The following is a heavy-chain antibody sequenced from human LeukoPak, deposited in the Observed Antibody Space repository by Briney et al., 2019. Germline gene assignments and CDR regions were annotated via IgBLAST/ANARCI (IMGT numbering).Heavy chain of an antibody. CDR3: AREGEEQQLALYYFDY. CDR1: GGTFSSYA. J-gene: IGHJ4*02. Sequence: SVKVSCKASGGTFSSYAISWVRQAPGRGLEWMGRIIPIFGTANYAQKFQGRVTITADESTSTAYMELSSLRSEDTAVYYCAREGEEQQLALYYFDYWGQGTLVTVSS. CDR2: IIPIFGTA. V-gene: IGHV1-69*01. D-gene: IGHD6-13*01.